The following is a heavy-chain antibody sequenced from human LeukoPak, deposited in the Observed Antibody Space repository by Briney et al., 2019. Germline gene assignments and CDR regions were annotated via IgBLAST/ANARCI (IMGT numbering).Heavy chain of an antibody. J-gene: IGHJ4*02. CDR1: GFTSSNYA. CDR3: AKELAAADNPAFDY. V-gene: IGHV3-23*01. D-gene: IGHD6-13*01. Sequence: GGSLRLSCAASGFTSSNYAMTWVRQAPGKGLEWVSGVSGRGTFYAESVRGRFTISRDNSKNMLFLQMNSLRGDDTAVYYCAKELAAADNPAFDYWGQGILVTVSS. CDR2: VSGRGT.